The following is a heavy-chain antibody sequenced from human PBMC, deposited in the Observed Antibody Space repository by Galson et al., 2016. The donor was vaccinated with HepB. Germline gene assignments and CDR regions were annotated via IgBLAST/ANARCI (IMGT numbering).Heavy chain of an antibody. V-gene: IGHV1-2*02. CDR2: INSNSGST. CDR3: GRDSIALAGTNFDP. Sequence: KVSCKASGYTFTDYYIHWVRQAPGQGLEWMGWINSNSGSTNYAPKFQGRVTMPRDTSISTAYMELNSLTSDDPAMYYWGRDSIALAGTNFDPWGQGTLITVSS. J-gene: IGHJ5*02. D-gene: IGHD6-19*01. CDR1: GYTFTDYY.